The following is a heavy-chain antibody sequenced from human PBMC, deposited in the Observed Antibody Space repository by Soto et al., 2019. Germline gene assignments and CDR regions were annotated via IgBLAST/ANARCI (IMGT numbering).Heavy chain of an antibody. J-gene: IGHJ4*02. CDR3: ARLGDIVVVPAAPVAVAEGY. CDR2: IYYSGST. D-gene: IGHD2-2*01. V-gene: IGHV4-39*01. Sequence: QLQLQESGPGLVKPSETLSLTCTVSGGSISSSSYYWGWIRQPPGKGLEWIGSIYYSGSTYYNPSLKSRVTISVDTSKNQSSLKLSSVTAADTAVYYCARLGDIVVVPAAPVAVAEGYWGQGTLVTVSS. CDR1: GGSISSSSYY.